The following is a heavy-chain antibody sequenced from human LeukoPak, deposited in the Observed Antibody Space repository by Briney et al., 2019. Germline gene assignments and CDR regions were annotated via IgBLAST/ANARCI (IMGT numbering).Heavy chain of an antibody. J-gene: IGHJ5*02. CDR3: ARGSLELARNWFDP. CDR1: GGSISSSSYY. Sequence: SETLSLTCTVSGGSISSSSYYWGWIRQPPGKGLEWIGSIYYSGSTYYNPSLKSRVTISVDTSKNQFSLKLSSVTAADTAVYYCARGSLELARNWFDPWGQGTLVTVSS. D-gene: IGHD1-7*01. V-gene: IGHV4-39*07. CDR2: IYYSGST.